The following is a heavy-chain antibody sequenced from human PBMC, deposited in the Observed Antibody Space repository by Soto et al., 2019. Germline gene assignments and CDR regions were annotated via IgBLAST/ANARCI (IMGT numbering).Heavy chain of an antibody. J-gene: IGHJ4*02. V-gene: IGHV3-30-3*01. CDR1: GVTFISYA. CDR2: ISYDGNNK. CDR3: ARARGGSTFDH. D-gene: IGHD2-15*01. Sequence: GGFLRLSCAASGVTFISYAMHWVRQAPGKGLEWLAIISYDGNNKYYTDSVKGRFTISRDNSKNTLYLQMNSLRAEDTAVYFCARARGGSTFDHWGQGTLVTVSS.